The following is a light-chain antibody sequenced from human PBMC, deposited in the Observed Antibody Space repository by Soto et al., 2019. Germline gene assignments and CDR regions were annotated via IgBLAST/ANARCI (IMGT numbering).Light chain of an antibody. CDR2: EVS. V-gene: IGLV2-14*01. J-gene: IGLJ3*02. CDR1: SSDVGGYNY. Sequence: QSALTQPASVSGSPGQSITISCTGTSSDVGGYNYVSWYQQHPDKAPKLMIYEVSNRPSGVSNRFSGSKSGNTASLTISGLQAEDEADYYCNSYTTRSTHWVFGGGTKVTVL. CDR3: NSYTTRSTHWV.